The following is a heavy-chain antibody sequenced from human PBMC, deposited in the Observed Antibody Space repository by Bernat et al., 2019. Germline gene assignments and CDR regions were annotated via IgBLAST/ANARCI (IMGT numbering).Heavy chain of an antibody. CDR1: GGSISSSSYY. J-gene: IGHJ5*02. V-gene: IGHV4-39*01. Sequence: QLQLQESGPGLVKPSETLSLTCTVSGGSISSSSYYWGWIRQPPGKGLEWIGSIYYSGSTYYNPSLKSRVTISVDTSKNQFSLKLSSVTAADTAVYYCALAQIFGVVIIEEDWFDPWGQGTLVTVSS. CDR2: IYYSGST. D-gene: IGHD3-3*01. CDR3: ALAQIFGVVIIEEDWFDP.